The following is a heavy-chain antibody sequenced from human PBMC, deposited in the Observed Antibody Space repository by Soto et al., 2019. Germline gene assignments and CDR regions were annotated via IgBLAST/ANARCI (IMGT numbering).Heavy chain of an antibody. J-gene: IGHJ6*02. CDR2: IYYSGST. V-gene: IGHV4-61*01. CDR1: GGSVSSGSYY. D-gene: IGHD3-3*01. Sequence: PSETLSLTCTVSGGSVSSGSYYWSWTRQPPGKGLEWIGYIYYSGSTNYNPSLKSRVTISVDTSKNQFSLKLSSVTAADTAVYYCARDSLTIFGVVIRSGYYYYGMDVWGQGTTVTVSS. CDR3: ARDSLTIFGVVIRSGYYYYGMDV.